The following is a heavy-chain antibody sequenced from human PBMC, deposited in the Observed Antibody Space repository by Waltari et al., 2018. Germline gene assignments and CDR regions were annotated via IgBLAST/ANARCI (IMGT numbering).Heavy chain of an antibody. D-gene: IGHD1-26*01. CDR1: GYPISSGYY. Sequence: QVQLQESGPGLVKPSETLSLTCTVSGYPISSGYYWGWIRQPPGKGLEWIGSIYHSGSTYYNPSLKSRVTISVDTSKNQFSLKLSSVTAADTAVYYCARAPSSGSDNWFDPWGQGTLVTVSS. CDR3: ARAPSSGSDNWFDP. CDR2: IYHSGST. J-gene: IGHJ5*02. V-gene: IGHV4-38-2*02.